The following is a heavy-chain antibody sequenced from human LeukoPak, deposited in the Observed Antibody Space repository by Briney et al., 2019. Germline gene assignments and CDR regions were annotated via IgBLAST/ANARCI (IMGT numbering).Heavy chain of an antibody. J-gene: IGHJ4*02. CDR3: ARVGYCGGDCYPFDY. CDR2: INHSGST. CDR1: GESFSGYY. Sequence: SETLSLTCAVYGESFSGYYWSWIRQPPGKGLEWIGEINHSGSTNYNPSLKSRVTISVDTSRNSFSLELSSVTAADTAVYYCARVGYCGGDCYPFDYWGQGTLTTISS. D-gene: IGHD2-21*02. V-gene: IGHV4-34*01.